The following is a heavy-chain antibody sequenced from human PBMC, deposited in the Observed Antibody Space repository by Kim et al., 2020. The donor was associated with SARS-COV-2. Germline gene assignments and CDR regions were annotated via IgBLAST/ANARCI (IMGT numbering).Heavy chain of an antibody. J-gene: IGHJ4*02. CDR3: ARDRNYYGSGSYYTRHIDY. CDR2: ISSSSTI. D-gene: IGHD3-10*01. Sequence: GGSLRLSCAASGFTFSSYSMNWVRQAPGKGLEWVSYISSSSTIYYADSVKGRFTISRDNAKNSLYLQMNSLRDEDTAVYYCARDRNYYGSGSYYTRHIDYWGQGTLVTVSS. V-gene: IGHV3-48*02. CDR1: GFTFSSYS.